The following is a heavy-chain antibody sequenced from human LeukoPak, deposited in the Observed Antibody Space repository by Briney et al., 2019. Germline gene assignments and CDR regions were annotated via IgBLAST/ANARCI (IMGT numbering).Heavy chain of an antibody. CDR3: ARDTLEYSNSPDALDI. D-gene: IGHD4-23*01. CDR2: ISSSGFTM. J-gene: IGHJ3*02. V-gene: IGHV3-48*03. Sequence: GGSLRLSCAASGFTFSSYEMNWVRQAPGKGLKWISYISSSGFTMYYADPVKGRFTISRDNAKNSLYMQMESLRDEDTAIYYCARDTLEYSNSPDALDIWGQGTMVTVSS. CDR1: GFTFSSYE.